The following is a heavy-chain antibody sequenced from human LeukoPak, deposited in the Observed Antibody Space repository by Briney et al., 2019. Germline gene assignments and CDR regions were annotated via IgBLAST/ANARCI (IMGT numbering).Heavy chain of an antibody. CDR1: GFTFSSYG. Sequence: PGGSLRLSCAASGFTFSSYGMHWVRQAPGKGLEWVAFVRYDGNNQYYVESVKGRFIISRDNSKNTLYLQMNSLRAEDTAIYYCAKEYTGTFSPFPSYFDNWGQGTLVTVSS. CDR3: AKEYTGTFSPFPSYFDN. CDR2: VRYDGNNQ. J-gene: IGHJ4*02. V-gene: IGHV3-30*02. D-gene: IGHD1-26*01.